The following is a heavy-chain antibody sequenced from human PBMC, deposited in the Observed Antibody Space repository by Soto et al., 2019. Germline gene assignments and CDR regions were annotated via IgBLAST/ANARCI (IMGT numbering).Heavy chain of an antibody. CDR2: ISSSSSTI. CDR3: ARPWGVVAASGDDAFDI. CDR1: GFTFSSYS. D-gene: IGHD2-15*01. Sequence: EVQLVESGGGLVQPGGSLRLSCAASGFTFSSYSMNWVRQAPGKGLEWVSYISSSSSTIYYADSVKGRFTISRDNAKNSLYLQMNSLRAEDTAVYYCARPWGVVAASGDDAFDIWGQGTMVTVSS. V-gene: IGHV3-48*01. J-gene: IGHJ3*02.